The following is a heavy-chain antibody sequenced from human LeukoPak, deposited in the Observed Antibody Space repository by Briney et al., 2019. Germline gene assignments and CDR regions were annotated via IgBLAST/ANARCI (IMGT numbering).Heavy chain of an antibody. CDR1: GGSISSSTYY. CDR3: ARVFGFIVVVPAAILDYGMDV. D-gene: IGHD2-2*01. Sequence: SETLSLTCSVSGGSISSSTYYWGWVRQPPGKGLEWIGSIYYDGSTNYNPSLKSRVTISVDTSKNQFSLKLSSVTAADTAVYYCARVFGFIVVVPAAILDYGMDVWGQGTTVTVPS. V-gene: IGHV4-39*07. CDR2: IYYDGST. J-gene: IGHJ6*02.